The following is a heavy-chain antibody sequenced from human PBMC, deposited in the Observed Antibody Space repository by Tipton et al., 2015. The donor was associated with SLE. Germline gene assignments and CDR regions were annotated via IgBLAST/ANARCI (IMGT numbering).Heavy chain of an antibody. CDR2: INHSGST. CDR3: ARVDSSSWCY. D-gene: IGHD6-13*01. J-gene: IGHJ4*02. Sequence: TLSLTCTVSGGSIGSHYWSWIRQPPGKGLEWIGEINHSGSTNYNPSLKSRVTISVDTSKNQFSLKLSSVTAADTAVYYCARVDSSSWCYWGQGSLVTVSS. V-gene: IGHV4-34*01. CDR1: GGSIGSHY.